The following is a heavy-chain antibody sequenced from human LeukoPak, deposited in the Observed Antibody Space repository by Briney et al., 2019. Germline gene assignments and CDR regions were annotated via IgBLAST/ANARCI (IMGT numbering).Heavy chain of an antibody. CDR1: GFTFSSYG. J-gene: IGHJ4*02. CDR2: IWYDGSNK. V-gene: IGHV3-33*01. CDR3: ASTSGWYEPIDY. Sequence: PGRSLRLSCAVSGFTFSSYGMHWVRQAPGKGLEWVAVIWYDGSNKYYADSVKGRFTISRDNSKNTLYLQMNSLRAEDTAVYYCASTSGWYEPIDYWGQGTLVTVSS. D-gene: IGHD6-19*01.